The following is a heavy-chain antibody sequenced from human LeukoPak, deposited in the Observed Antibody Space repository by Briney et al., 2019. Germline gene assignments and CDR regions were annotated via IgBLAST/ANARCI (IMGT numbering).Heavy chain of an antibody. V-gene: IGHV4-34*01. Sequence: SSETLSLTCAVYGGSFSGYYWSWIRQPPGKGLEWIGEINHSGSTNYNPSLKSRVTISVDTSKNQFSLKLSSVTAADTAVYYCARQSSEYYYDSSGYYYRAFDIWGQGTMVTVSS. J-gene: IGHJ3*02. CDR1: GGSFSGYY. CDR2: INHSGST. D-gene: IGHD3-22*01. CDR3: ARQSSEYYYDSSGYYYRAFDI.